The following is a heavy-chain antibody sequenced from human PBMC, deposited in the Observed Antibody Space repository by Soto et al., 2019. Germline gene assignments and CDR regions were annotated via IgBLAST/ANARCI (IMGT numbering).Heavy chain of an antibody. CDR3: ARGQSGYSSGWSPNDY. CDR2: MNPNSGNT. CDR1: GYTFSRYE. V-gene: IGHV1-8*01. Sequence: QVQLVQSGAEVKKPGASVKVSCKASGYTFSRYEINWVRQATGQGLEWMGWMNPNSGNTGYAQKFQGRVTMTRNTSISTAYMELSSLRSEDTAVYHCARGQSGYSSGWSPNDYWGQGTLVTVSS. D-gene: IGHD6-19*01. J-gene: IGHJ4*02.